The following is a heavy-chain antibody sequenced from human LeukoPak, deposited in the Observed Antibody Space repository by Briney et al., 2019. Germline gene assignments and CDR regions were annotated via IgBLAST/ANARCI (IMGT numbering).Heavy chain of an antibody. Sequence: SETLSLTCAVYGGTFSGYYWSWIRQPPGKGLEWIGEINHSGNTNYNPSLKSRVTISVDTSKNQFSVGLSSVTAADTAVYYCVISTIRKGFDPWGQGTLVTVSS. CDR3: VISTIRKGFDP. D-gene: IGHD3-9*01. CDR1: GGTFSGYY. V-gene: IGHV4-34*08. CDR2: INHSGNT. J-gene: IGHJ5*02.